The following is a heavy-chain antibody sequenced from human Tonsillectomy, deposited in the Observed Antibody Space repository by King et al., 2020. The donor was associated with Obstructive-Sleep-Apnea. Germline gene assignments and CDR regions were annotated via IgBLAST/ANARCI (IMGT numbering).Heavy chain of an antibody. CDR3: ASGRLVGAIDY. D-gene: IGHD1-26*01. CDR1: GFTFSHYA. Sequence: VQLVESGGGVVQPGRSLRLSCAASGFTFSHYAVHWVRQAPGKGLDWVAVISYDGSNKYYADSVKGRFTISRDISKSTLFLQMNSLGAEDTAVYYCASGRLVGAIDYWGQGTLVTVSS. J-gene: IGHJ4*02. CDR2: ISYDGSNK. V-gene: IGHV3-30-3*01.